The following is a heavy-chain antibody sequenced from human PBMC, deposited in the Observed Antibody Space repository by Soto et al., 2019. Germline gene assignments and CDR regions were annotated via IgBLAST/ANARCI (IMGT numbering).Heavy chain of an antibody. V-gene: IGHV3-30*18. CDR1: RFTFSSYG. J-gene: IGHJ4*02. CDR2: ISYDGSNK. CDR3: AKDRRSSSGWYLGYYFDY. Sequence: LRLSCAASRFTFSSYGMHWVRQAPGKGLEWVAVISYDGSNKYYADSVKGRFTISRDNSNNTLYLQMNSLRAEDTAVYYCAKDRRSSSGWYLGYYFDYWGQGTLVTVSS. D-gene: IGHD6-19*01.